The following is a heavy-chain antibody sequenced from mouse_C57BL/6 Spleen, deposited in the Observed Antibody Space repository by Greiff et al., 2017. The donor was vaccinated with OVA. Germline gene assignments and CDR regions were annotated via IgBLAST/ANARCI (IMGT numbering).Heavy chain of an antibody. D-gene: IGHD2-5*01. Sequence: VQLQQSGPELVKPGASVKMSCKASGYTFTDYNMHWVKQSHGKSLEWIGYINPNNGGTSYNQKFKGKATLTVNKSSSTAYMELRSLTSEDSAVYYCASDLYYSNYFDYWGQGTTLTVSS. J-gene: IGHJ2*01. CDR2: INPNNGGT. CDR1: GYTFTDYN. CDR3: ASDLYYSNYFDY. V-gene: IGHV1-22*01.